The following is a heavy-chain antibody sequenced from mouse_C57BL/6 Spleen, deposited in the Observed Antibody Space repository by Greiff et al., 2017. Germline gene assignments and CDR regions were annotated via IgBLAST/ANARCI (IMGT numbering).Heavy chain of an antibody. V-gene: IGHV1-52*01. CDR3: ASGDGRNYFDD. CDR2: IDPSDSET. D-gene: IGHD1-1*01. CDR1: GYTFTSYW. J-gene: IGHJ2*01. Sequence: VQRVESGAELVRPGSSVKLSCKASGYTFTSYWMHWVKQRPIQGLEWIGNIDPSDSETHYNQKFKDKATLTVDKSSRTAYMQLSSLTSEDSAVYYCASGDGRNYFDDWGQGTTLTVSS.